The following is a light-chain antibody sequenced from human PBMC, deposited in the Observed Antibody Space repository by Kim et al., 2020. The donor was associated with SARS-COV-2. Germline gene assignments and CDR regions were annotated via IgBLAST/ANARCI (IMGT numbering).Light chain of an antibody. Sequence: AIQLAQSPSSLSASVGDRVTITCRARQDIGTSLAWYRQRPGKAPQLLMEGTSTLESGVPSDFTGSGSGTDFILTISSLQPEDFATYYCQQFKSFPPTFGQGTKVDIK. J-gene: IGKJ1*01. CDR2: GTS. V-gene: IGKV1-13*02. CDR1: QDIGTS. CDR3: QQFKSFPPT.